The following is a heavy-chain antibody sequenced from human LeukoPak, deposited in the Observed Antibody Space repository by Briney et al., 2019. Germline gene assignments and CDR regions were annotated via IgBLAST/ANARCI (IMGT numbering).Heavy chain of an antibody. D-gene: IGHD5-12*01. CDR3: ARSGGYSGYPIDS. J-gene: IGHJ5*01. Sequence: DSMKGRFTISRDNAQNSLYLQMDSLRAEDTAVYYCARSGGYSGYPIDSWGQGVLATVFS. V-gene: IGHV3-7*01.